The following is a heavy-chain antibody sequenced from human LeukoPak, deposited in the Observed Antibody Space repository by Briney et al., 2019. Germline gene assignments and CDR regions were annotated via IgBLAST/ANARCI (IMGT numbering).Heavy chain of an antibody. J-gene: IGHJ4*02. Sequence: GGSLRLSCTASGFSFSGHWMHWARQLPGKGLVWVSRISPTGSTTSYVDSVKGRFTVSRDNAKNTLYLQVNNLRAEDTAVYYCARGPNSNWSGLDFWGQGTLLTVSS. CDR2: ISPTGSTT. CDR3: ARGPNSNWSGLDF. D-gene: IGHD6-6*01. V-gene: IGHV3-74*01. CDR1: GFSFSGHW.